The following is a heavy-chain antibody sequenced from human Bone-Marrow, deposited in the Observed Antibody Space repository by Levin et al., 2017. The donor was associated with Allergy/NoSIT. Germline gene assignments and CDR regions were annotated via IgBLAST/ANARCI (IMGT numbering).Heavy chain of an antibody. Sequence: ASVKVSCKASGDTFNRYIISWVRQAPGQGLEWMGGIIPIYNTPKYAQKFQGRVTIIAEDSTGTGYMELSSLTSEDTAVYYCARDGLGYCSGDNCLDAFDVWGQGTMVIVSS. CDR2: IIPIYNTP. D-gene: IGHD2-15*01. CDR1: GDTFNRYI. J-gene: IGHJ3*01. CDR3: ARDGLGYCSGDNCLDAFDV. V-gene: IGHV1-69*13.